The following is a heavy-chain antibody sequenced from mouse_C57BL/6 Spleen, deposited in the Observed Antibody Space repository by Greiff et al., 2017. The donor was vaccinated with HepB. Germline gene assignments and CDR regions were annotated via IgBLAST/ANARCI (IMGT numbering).Heavy chain of an antibody. CDR3: TRYGSSYKYIDV. D-gene: IGHD1-1*01. V-gene: IGHV1-5*01. CDR1: GYTFTSYW. Sequence: VQLQQSGTVLARPGASVKMSCKTSGYTFTSYWMHWVKQRPGQGLEWIGAIYPGNSDTSYNQKFKGKATLTAVTSASTAYMELSSLTNEDSAVYYCTRYGSSYKYIDVWGTGTTVTVSS. CDR2: IYPGNSDT. J-gene: IGHJ1*03.